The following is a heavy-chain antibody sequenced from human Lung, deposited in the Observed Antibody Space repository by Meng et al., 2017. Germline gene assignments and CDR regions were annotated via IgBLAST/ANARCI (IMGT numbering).Heavy chain of an antibody. J-gene: IGHJ4*02. D-gene: IGHD4-11*01. V-gene: IGHV4-34*01. CDR1: GGSFSDYY. CDR2: INHSGST. CDR3: ARGPTTMAHDFDY. Sequence: QEKLQQWGAGLLQPSETLSLTCVVSGGSFSDYYWSWIRQPPGKGLEWIGEINHSGSTNYNPSLESRATISVDTSQNNLSLKLSSVTAADSAVYYCARGPTTMAHDFDYWGQGTLVTVSS.